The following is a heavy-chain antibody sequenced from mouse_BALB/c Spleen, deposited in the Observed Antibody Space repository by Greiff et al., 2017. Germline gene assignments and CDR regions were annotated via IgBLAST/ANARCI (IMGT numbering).Heavy chain of an antibody. CDR2: IDPANGNT. CDR1: GFNIKDTY. D-gene: IGHD1-1*01. CDR3: AITTGYFDY. J-gene: IGHJ2*01. V-gene: IGHV14-3*02. Sequence: EVQGVESGAELVKPGASVKLSCTASGFNIKDTYMHWVKQRPEQGLEWIGRIDPANGNTKYDPKFQGKATITADTSSNTAYLQLSSLTSEDTAVYYCAITTGYFDYWGQGTTLTVAS.